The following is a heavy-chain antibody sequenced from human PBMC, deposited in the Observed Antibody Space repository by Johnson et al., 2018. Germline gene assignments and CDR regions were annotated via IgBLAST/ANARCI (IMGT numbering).Heavy chain of an antibody. CDR1: GFSVNVND. Sequence: EVQLVETGGGLIQPGGSLRLSCAVSGFSVNVNDMTWVRQAPGKGLEWVSVLYIDGSTYYAGAVMGRFSTSRNNAKKTLYLQMNSLRAEDTAVYYCARLHYYYMDIWGKGTTITVS. CDR3: ARLHYYYMDI. V-gene: IGHV3-53*02. J-gene: IGHJ6*03. CDR2: LYIDGST. D-gene: IGHD3-10*01.